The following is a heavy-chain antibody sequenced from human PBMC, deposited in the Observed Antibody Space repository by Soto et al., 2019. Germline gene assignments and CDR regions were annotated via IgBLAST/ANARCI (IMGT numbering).Heavy chain of an antibody. D-gene: IGHD1-7*01. CDR1: EDSSTSYW. V-gene: IGHV5-51*01. CDR3: ARHGTGTSFSYPPHAFNI. Sequence: SVAEDSSTSYWSRRVSKKPGKGLEWMGIIYPGDSDTRYSPSFQGQVTISADKSISTAYLQWSSLKASDTAMYYCARHGTGTSFSYPPHAFNIWGQGTMVTVSS. J-gene: IGHJ3*02. CDR2: IYPGDSDT.